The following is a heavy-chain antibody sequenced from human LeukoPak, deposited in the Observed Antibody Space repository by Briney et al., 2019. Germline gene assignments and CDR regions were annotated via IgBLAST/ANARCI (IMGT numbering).Heavy chain of an antibody. Sequence: GGSLRLSCAASGFTFDDYAMHWVRQAPGKGLEWVSGISWNSGSIGYADSVKGRFTISRDNARNPLYLQMNSLRAEDTALYYCAKDASDFMGALDYWGQGTLVTVSS. CDR1: GFTFDDYA. V-gene: IGHV3-9*01. J-gene: IGHJ4*02. CDR3: AKDASDFMGALDY. CDR2: ISWNSGSI. D-gene: IGHD1-26*01.